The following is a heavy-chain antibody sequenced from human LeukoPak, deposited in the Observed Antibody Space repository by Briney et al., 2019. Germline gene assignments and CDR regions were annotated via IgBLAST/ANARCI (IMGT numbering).Heavy chain of an antibody. CDR1: GHTLTELS. V-gene: IGHV1-24*01. CDR2: FDPEDGET. CDR3: AKTYHDYGDYYGMDV. J-gene: IGHJ6*02. Sequence: ASMKVSCKVSGHTLTELSMHWVRQAPGKGLEWMGGFDPEDGETIYAQKFQGRVTMTEDTSTDTAYMELSSLRSEDTAVYYCAKTYHDYGDYYGMDVWSQGTTVTVSS. D-gene: IGHD4-17*01.